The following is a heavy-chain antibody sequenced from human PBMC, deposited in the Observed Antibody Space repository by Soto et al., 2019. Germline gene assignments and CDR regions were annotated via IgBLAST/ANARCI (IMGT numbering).Heavy chain of an antibody. CDR1: GYTFTSYD. D-gene: IGHD6-19*01. V-gene: IGHV1-8*01. J-gene: IGHJ6*02. CDR2: MNPNSGNT. Sequence: ASVKVSCKASGYTFTSYDINWVRQATGQGLEWMGWMNPNSGNTGYAQKFQGRVTMTRNTSISTAYMELSGLRSEDTAVYYCARLGPGSSGWYGYNYYYGMDVWGQGTTVTVSS. CDR3: ARLGPGSSGWYGYNYYYGMDV.